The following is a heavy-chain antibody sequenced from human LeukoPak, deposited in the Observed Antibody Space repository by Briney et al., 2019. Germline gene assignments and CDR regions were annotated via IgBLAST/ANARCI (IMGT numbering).Heavy chain of an antibody. Sequence: SETLSLTCTVSGYSISSGYYWGWIRQPPGKGLEWIGSIYHSGSTYYNPSLKSRVTISVDTSKNQFSLKLSSVTAADTAVYYCARSDRLVPAALEHYFDYWGQGTLVTVSS. J-gene: IGHJ4*02. CDR1: GYSISSGYY. CDR3: ARSDRLVPAALEHYFDY. V-gene: IGHV4-38-2*02. CDR2: IYHSGST. D-gene: IGHD2-2*01.